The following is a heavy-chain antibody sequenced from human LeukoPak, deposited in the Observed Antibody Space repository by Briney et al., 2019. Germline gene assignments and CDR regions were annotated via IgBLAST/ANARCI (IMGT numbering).Heavy chain of an antibody. CDR2: INPRDGST. CDR3: AGAELEQFGKLSGWYFDL. V-gene: IGHV1-46*01. Sequence: ASVKVSCKASGYTLTSYYMHWVRQAPGQGLEWMGIINPRDGSTTYAQKLQGRVTMTRDTSTSTVCMELSSLRSEDTAVYYCAGAELEQFGKLSGWYFDLWGRGTLVTVSS. CDR1: GYTLTSYY. J-gene: IGHJ2*01. D-gene: IGHD3-10*01.